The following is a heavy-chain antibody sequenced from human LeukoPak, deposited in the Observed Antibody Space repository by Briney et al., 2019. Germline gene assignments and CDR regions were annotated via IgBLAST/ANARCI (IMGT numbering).Heavy chain of an antibody. D-gene: IGHD3-16*01. V-gene: IGHV3-7*01. J-gene: IGHJ4*02. CDR2: IKQDGSEK. Sequence: GGSLRLSCAASGFTFSSYWMSWVRQAPGKGLEWVANIKQDGSEKFYADSVNGRFTISRDDSKNTLYLQMSGLRADDTAIYYCASAYSAGWFTYWGQGTPVTVSS. CDR3: ASAYSAGWFTY. CDR1: GFTFSSYW.